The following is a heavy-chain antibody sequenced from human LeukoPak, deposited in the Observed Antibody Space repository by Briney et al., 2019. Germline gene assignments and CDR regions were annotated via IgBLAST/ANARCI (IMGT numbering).Heavy chain of an antibody. CDR1: GLTFSNYG. J-gene: IGHJ4*02. D-gene: IGHD6-19*01. Sequence: PGGSLRLSCAASGLTFSNYGMHWVRQAPGKGLEWVAFIRYDGSNKYYADSVKGRFTISRDNSKNTLYLQMNSLRAEDTAVYYCANIDGGWHGPLAPPPSSNYWGQGTLVTVSS. V-gene: IGHV3-30*02. CDR2: IRYDGSNK. CDR3: ANIDGGWHGPLAPPPSSNY.